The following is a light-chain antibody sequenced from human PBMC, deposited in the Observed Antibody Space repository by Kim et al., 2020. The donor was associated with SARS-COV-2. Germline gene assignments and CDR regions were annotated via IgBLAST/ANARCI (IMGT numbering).Light chain of an antibody. CDR1: SLRSYY. Sequence: SSELTQDPAVSVALGQTVRITCQGDSLRSYYASWYQQKPGQAPVLVIYGKNNRPSGTPDRFSGSSSGNTASLTITGAQAEDAADYYCNSRDSTGNHVVFG. V-gene: IGLV3-19*01. CDR3: NSRDSTGNHVV. J-gene: IGLJ2*01. CDR2: GKN.